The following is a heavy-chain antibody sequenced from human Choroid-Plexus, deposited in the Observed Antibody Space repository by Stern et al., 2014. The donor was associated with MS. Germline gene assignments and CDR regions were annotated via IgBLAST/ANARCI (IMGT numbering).Heavy chain of an antibody. CDR1: GASFRSGGYY. Sequence: QVQLQESGPGLVKPSETVSLTCSVSGASFRSGGYYWSWIRQPAGKGLEWLGRIKMSGSTNYNPSFKGRVTMLEDTSRNQISLILTSVTASDTAVYYCASSIITTRPHYFDFWGRGTLVTVSS. CDR3: ASSIITTRPHYFDF. V-gene: IGHV4-61*02. D-gene: IGHD5-24*01. CDR2: IKMSGST. J-gene: IGHJ4*02.